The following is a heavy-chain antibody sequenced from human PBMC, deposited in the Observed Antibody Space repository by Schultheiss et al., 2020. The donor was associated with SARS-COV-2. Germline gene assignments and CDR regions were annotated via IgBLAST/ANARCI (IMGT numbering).Heavy chain of an antibody. Sequence: GGSLRLSCAASGFTFDDYGMSWVRQAPGKGLEWVSYISSSGSTIYYADSVKGRFTISRDNAKNSLYLQMNSLRAEDTAVYYCAKLSTVTTDLAYWGQGTLVTVSS. J-gene: IGHJ4*02. D-gene: IGHD4-11*01. CDR3: AKLSTVTTDLAY. CDR1: GFTFDDYG. V-gene: IGHV3-11*01. CDR2: ISSSGSTI.